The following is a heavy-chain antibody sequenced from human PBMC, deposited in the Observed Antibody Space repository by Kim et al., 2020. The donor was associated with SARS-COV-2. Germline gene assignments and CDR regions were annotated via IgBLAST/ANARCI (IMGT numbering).Heavy chain of an antibody. CDR1: GGSISSYY. CDR3: ARDPITMIMGGAFDI. D-gene: IGHD3-22*01. CDR2: IYYSGST. Sequence: SETLSLTCTVSGGSISSYYWSWIRQPPGKGLEWIGYIYYSGSTNYNPSLKSRVTISVDTSKNQFSLKLSSVTAADTAVYYCARDPITMIMGGAFDIWGQGTMVTVSS. J-gene: IGHJ3*02. V-gene: IGHV4-59*13.